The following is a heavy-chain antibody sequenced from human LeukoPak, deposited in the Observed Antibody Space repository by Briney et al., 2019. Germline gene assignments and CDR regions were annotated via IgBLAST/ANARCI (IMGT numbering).Heavy chain of an antibody. CDR1: GYTFISYD. V-gene: IGHV1-8*01. CDR3: ARSSVGVRRRTDY. Sequence: ASVKLSFKSSGYTFISYDINWGRQSTGQGLGLMGWMNPNSGNTGYAQKYQGRVTMTRSTSINTAYMELSNLTSEDTAVYYCARSSVGVRRRTDYWGQGTLVTVSS. J-gene: IGHJ4*02. CDR2: MNPNSGNT. D-gene: IGHD1-26*01.